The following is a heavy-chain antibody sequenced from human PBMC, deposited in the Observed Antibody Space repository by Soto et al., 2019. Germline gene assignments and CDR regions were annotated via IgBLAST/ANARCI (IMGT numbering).Heavy chain of an antibody. J-gene: IGHJ4*02. CDR1: GFTFSKSS. CDR2: VVVGSDNT. Sequence: SVKVSCKTSGFTFSKSSVQWMRQARGQRLEWIGWVVVGSDNTRYAQNFQDRVTITRDMSTSTSYMELSSLTSEDTAVYFCAAEIDDYADFNQWGQGTPVTVSS. V-gene: IGHV1-58*01. CDR3: AAEIDDYADFNQ. D-gene: IGHD4-17*01.